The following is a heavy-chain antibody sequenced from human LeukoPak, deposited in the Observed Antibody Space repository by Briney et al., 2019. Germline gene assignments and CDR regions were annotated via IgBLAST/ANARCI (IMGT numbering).Heavy chain of an antibody. Sequence: SETLSLTCTVSGGSISSYYWSWIRQPPGKGLEWIGYIYYSGSTNYNPSLKSRVTISVDMSKNQFSLKLSSVTAADTAVYYCARGADSSGYYTYYYYYGMDVWGQGTTVTVSS. J-gene: IGHJ6*02. CDR1: GGSISSYY. D-gene: IGHD3-22*01. CDR3: ARGADSSGYYTYYYYYGMDV. V-gene: IGHV4-59*01. CDR2: IYYSGST.